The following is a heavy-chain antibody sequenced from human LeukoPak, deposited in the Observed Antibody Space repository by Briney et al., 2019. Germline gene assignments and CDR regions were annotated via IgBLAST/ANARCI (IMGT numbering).Heavy chain of an antibody. CDR1: GYTFTSYD. CDR3: ARGGNVDHYGDQRPDDWFDP. D-gene: IGHD4-17*01. CDR2: MNPNSGVT. V-gene: IGHV1-8*03. Sequence: ASVKVSFKASGYTFTSYDINWVRQSTGQALEWMGWMNPNSGVTLYDQKFQGRLTLTKNTSISTAYMEVSSLRSEDTAVYCCARGGNVDHYGDQRPDDWFDPWGQGTLVTVSS. J-gene: IGHJ5*02.